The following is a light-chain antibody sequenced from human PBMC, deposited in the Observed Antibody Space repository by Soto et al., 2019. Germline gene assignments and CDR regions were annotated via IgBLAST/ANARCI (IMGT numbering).Light chain of an antibody. CDR3: QQRYNWPPIT. CDR2: AAS. J-gene: IGKJ4*01. CDR1: QSISSY. V-gene: IGKV1-39*01. Sequence: DIQMTQTPSSLSASVGGRVNITCRASQSISSYLNWYQQKPGKAPKFLIYAASNLKSGVPSRFSGSGSGTDFTLTISSLEPEDFAVYYCQQRYNWPPITFGEGTKVDI.